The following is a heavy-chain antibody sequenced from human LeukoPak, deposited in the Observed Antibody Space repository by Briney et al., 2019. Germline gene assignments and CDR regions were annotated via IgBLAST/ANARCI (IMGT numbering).Heavy chain of an antibody. CDR3: ARYCSGGSCSRDAFGI. D-gene: IGHD2-15*01. CDR1: GGSISSGGYY. CDR2: IYYSGST. J-gene: IGHJ3*02. Sequence: SETLSLTCTVSGGSISSGGYYWSWIRQHPGKGLEWIGYIYYSGSTYYNPSLKSRVTISVDTSKNQFSLNLSSVTAADTAVYYCARYCSGGSCSRDAFGIWGQGTMVTVSS. V-gene: IGHV4-31*03.